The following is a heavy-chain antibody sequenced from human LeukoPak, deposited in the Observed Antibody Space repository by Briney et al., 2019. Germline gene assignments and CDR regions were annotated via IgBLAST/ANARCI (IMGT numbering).Heavy chain of an antibody. CDR1: GGSISSSSYC. D-gene: IGHD5-12*01. CDR2: IYNSANT. V-gene: IGHV4-39*01. Sequence: SETLSLTCTVSGGSISSSSYCWDWIRQPPGKGREWIGNIYNSANTHYNPSLKTRITMSVDTSKNQFSLKLNSVTAADTGIYYCARHSRSAYTGYENAFDIWGQGTMVTVSS. CDR3: ARHSRSAYTGYENAFDI. J-gene: IGHJ3*02.